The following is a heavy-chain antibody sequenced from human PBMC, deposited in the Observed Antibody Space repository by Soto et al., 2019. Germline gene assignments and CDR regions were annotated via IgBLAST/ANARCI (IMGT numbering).Heavy chain of an antibody. Sequence: QVQLVESGGGVVQPGRSLRLSCAASGFTFSSYGMHWVRQAPGKGLEWVAVISYDGSNKYYADSVKGRFTICRDNSKNTLYLQMNSLRAEDTAVYYCAKEGRYSYGYPYYFDDWGQGTLVTVSS. CDR2: ISYDGSNK. CDR1: GFTFSSYG. V-gene: IGHV3-30*18. D-gene: IGHD5-18*01. J-gene: IGHJ4*02. CDR3: AKEGRYSYGYPYYFDD.